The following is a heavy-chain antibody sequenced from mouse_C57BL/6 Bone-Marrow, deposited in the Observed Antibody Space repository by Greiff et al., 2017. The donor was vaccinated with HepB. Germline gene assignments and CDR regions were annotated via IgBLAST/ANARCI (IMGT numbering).Heavy chain of an antibody. CDR3: ARDFHYYGSLDY. Sequence: QVQLQQSGAELARPGASVKLSFKASGYTFPSYGISWVKQRTGKGLEWIGEIYPRSGNTYYNEKFKGKATLTADKSSSTAYMELRSLTSEDSAVYFCARDFHYYGSLDYWGQGTTLTVSS. V-gene: IGHV1-81*01. J-gene: IGHJ2*01. CDR1: GYTFPSYG. CDR2: IYPRSGNT. D-gene: IGHD1-1*01.